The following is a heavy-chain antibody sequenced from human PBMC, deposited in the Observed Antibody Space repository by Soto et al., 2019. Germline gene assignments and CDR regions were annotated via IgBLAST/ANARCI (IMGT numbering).Heavy chain of an antibody. Sequence: QVQLVESGGGVVQPGRSLRLSCAASGFTFSSYGMHWVRQAPGKGLEWVAAIWYDGSNKYYADSVKGRFTISRDNSKNTLYLQMNSLRAEDTAVYYCARDYYDSSGYLDWYFDLWGRGTLVTVSS. CDR2: IWYDGSNK. CDR1: GFTFSSYG. V-gene: IGHV3-33*01. J-gene: IGHJ2*01. CDR3: ARDYYDSSGYLDWYFDL. D-gene: IGHD3-22*01.